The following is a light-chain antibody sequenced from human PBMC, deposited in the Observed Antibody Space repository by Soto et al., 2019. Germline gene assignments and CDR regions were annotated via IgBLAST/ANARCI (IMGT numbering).Light chain of an antibody. CDR3: QSYDSSLSDSV. J-gene: IGLJ2*01. Sequence: QSALTQPPSVSGAPGQRVTISCTGSSSNIGAGYGVHWYQQLPGTAPKLLIYGNNNRPSGVPDRFSGSKSGTSASLAITGLQAEDEADYYCQSYDSSLSDSVFGGGTKLTVL. V-gene: IGLV1-40*01. CDR1: SSNIGAGYG. CDR2: GNN.